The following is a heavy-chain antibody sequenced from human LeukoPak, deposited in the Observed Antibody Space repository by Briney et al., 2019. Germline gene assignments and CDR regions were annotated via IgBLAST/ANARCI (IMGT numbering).Heavy chain of an antibody. CDR3: AKNLDSSDPGSFDY. Sequence: PGGSLRLSCAASGFTFSIYAMSWVRQAPGKGLEWVSGISGSGGSTYYADSVKGRFTISRDNSKNTLYMQMNSLRAEDTAVYYCAKNLDSSDPGSFDYWGQGTLVTVSS. J-gene: IGHJ4*02. V-gene: IGHV3-23*01. CDR1: GFTFSIYA. CDR2: ISGSGGST. D-gene: IGHD3-22*01.